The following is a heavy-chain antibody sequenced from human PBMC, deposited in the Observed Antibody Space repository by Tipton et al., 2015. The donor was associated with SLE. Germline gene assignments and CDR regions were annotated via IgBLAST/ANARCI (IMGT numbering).Heavy chain of an antibody. D-gene: IGHD1-26*01. Sequence: LRLSCTVSGGGSLSSHYWSWIRQEPGKGLEWIGYIYYSGSTHYNPSLKSRVSISLDTSKNQFSLNVDSMTDADTAVYYCAREMGRWGAFDPWGQGTLVTVSS. CDR1: GGGSLSSHY. J-gene: IGHJ5*02. CDR3: AREMGRWGAFDP. CDR2: IYYSGST. V-gene: IGHV4-59*11.